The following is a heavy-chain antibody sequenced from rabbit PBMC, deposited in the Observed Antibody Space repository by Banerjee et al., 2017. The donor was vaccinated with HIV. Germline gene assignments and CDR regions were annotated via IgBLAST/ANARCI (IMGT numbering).Heavy chain of an antibody. CDR3: ARINVAGYGWDL. CDR1: GFSFSSSYY. V-gene: IGHV1S45*01. Sequence: QEQLVESGGGLVQPGASLTLTCTASGFSFSSSYYMCWVRQAPGKGLEWIACIYNGDGSTYYASWAKGRFTISKTSSTTVTLQMTSLTAADTATYFCARINVAGYGWDLWGPGTLVTVS. D-gene: IGHD6-1*01. J-gene: IGHJ4*01. CDR2: IYNGDGST.